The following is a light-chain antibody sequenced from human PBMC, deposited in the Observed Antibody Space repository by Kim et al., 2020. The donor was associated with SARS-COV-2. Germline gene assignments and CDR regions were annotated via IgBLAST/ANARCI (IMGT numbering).Light chain of an antibody. J-gene: IGLJ3*02. CDR3: VTWDSNPRV. CDR1: SGHSSYI. Sequence: SLKRPCTLRSGHSSYIIAWHQQQPDKAPRCLMKLERSGSCNKVSAVPDRISGSSSGADRYLILSNLQSEDEADYYCVTWDSNPRVFGGGTQLTVL. V-gene: IGLV4-60*03. CDR2: LERSGSC.